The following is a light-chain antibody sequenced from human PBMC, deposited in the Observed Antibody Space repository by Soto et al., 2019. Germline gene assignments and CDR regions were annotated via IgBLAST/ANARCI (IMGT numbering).Light chain of an antibody. Sequence: EIVMTQSPATLSVSPGESATLSCRASQSVTTNLAWYQQQPGQAPRLLIYGASTRATGIPARFSGSGSGTEFTLTISSLQSEDFAIYYCQQYNKWPSGTFGQGKRLEIK. CDR2: GAS. V-gene: IGKV3-15*01. CDR1: QSVTTN. CDR3: QQYNKWPSGT. J-gene: IGKJ5*01.